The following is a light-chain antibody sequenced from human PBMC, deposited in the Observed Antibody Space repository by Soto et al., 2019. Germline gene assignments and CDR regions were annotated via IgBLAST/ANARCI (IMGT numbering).Light chain of an antibody. CDR1: QSISPY. J-gene: IGKJ3*01. V-gene: IGKV1-39*01. Sequence: DIQMTQSPSSLSASVGDRVTISCRASQSISPYLSWYQQRPGKAPKLLIYAVSSLQCGVRSRFSGSGSGADLTRTISCRKPYDFATYDDEQTVSRSTIGPRTKV. CDR2: AVS. CDR3: EQTVSRST.